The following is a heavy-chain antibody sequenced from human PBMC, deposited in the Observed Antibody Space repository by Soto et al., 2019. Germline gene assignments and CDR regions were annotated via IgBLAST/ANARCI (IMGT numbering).Heavy chain of an antibody. CDR2: IYPADSDT. V-gene: IGHV5-51*01. Sequence: GESLKISCKGSGYTFMGYGIGWVRRMPGKGLEWMGIIYPADSDTRYSPSLQGQVTISVDKSISTAYLQWSSLKASDTAMYFCARHGSGYKVAYYGLDVWGQGTTVTVSS. CDR1: GYTFMGYG. D-gene: IGHD5-18*01. CDR3: ARHGSGYKVAYYGLDV. J-gene: IGHJ6*02.